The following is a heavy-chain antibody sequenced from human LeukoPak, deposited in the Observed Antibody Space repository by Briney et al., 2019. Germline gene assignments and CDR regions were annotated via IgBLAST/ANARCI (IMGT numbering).Heavy chain of an antibody. J-gene: IGHJ5*02. Sequence: SVKVSCKTSGGTFSSYAISWVRQAPGQGREWMGGIIPIFDTTNYAQKFQGRVTVTTDESTSTAHMELSSLTSEDAAVYYCARVSRDIVLVPAAIRGWFDPWGQGTLVTVSS. CDR3: ARVSRDIVLVPAAIRGWFDP. V-gene: IGHV1-69*05. D-gene: IGHD2-2*01. CDR1: GGTFSSYA. CDR2: IIPIFDTT.